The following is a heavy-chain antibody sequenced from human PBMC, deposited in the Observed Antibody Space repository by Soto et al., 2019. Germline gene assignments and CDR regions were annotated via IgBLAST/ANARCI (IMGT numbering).Heavy chain of an antibody. J-gene: IGHJ4*02. CDR1: GFTFSSYA. CDR3: AKGGPYYYDSSGDYDY. D-gene: IGHD3-22*01. Sequence: EVQLLESGGGLVQPGGSLRLSCAASGFTFSSYAMSWVRQAPGKGLEWVSAISGSGGSTYYADSVKGRFTISRDNSRSTLYLQMNSLRAEDTGVYYGAKGGPYYYDSSGDYDYWGQGTLVTVSS. V-gene: IGHV3-23*01. CDR2: ISGSGGST.